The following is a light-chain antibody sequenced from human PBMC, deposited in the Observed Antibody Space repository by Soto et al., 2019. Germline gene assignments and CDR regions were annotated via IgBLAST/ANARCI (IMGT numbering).Light chain of an antibody. Sequence: EIVMTQSPATLSVSPGEGATLSCRASQGIGSTLAWYQQKPGQTPRLLIYDASNRATGIPARFSGSGSGTDFTLTISSLEPEDFAVYYCQQRSNWPRLTFGGGTKVDIK. J-gene: IGKJ4*01. V-gene: IGKV3D-11*01. CDR1: QGIGST. CDR2: DAS. CDR3: QQRSNWPRLT.